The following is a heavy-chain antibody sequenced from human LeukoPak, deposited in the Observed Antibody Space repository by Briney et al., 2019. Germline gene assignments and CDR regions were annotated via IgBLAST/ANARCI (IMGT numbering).Heavy chain of an antibody. Sequence: ASVKVSCKASGYTFTSYDINWVRQATGQGLEWMGWMNPNSGNTGYAQKFQGRVTMTRNTSISTAYMELSSLRSEDTAVYYCARRGTYYDILTGFNWFDPWGQGTLVTVSS. J-gene: IGHJ5*02. D-gene: IGHD3-9*01. CDR1: GYTFTSYD. V-gene: IGHV1-8*01. CDR2: MNPNSGNT. CDR3: ARRGTYYDILTGFNWFDP.